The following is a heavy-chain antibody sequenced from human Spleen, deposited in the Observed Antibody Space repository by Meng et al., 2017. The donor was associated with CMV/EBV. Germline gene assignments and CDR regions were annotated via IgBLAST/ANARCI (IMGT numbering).Heavy chain of an antibody. V-gene: IGHV1-46*01. J-gene: IGHJ4*02. CDR1: GYTFTSYY. CDR3: ARGEELDFDY. Sequence: ASVKVSCKASGYTFTSYYIHWVRQAPGQGLEWMGIINPSGGSTSYAQKLQGRVTMTRDTSTTTVYMELSSLRSEDTAVYYCARGEELDFDYWGQGTLVTVSS. CDR2: INPSGGST. D-gene: IGHD1-7*01.